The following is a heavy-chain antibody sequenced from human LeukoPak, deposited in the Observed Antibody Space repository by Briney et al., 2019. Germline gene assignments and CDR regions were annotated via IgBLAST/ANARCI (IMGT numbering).Heavy chain of an antibody. CDR2: INPNSGGT. D-gene: IGHD6-13*01. J-gene: IGHJ4*02. Sequence: GASVKVSCKASGYTFTSYGISWVRQAPGQGLEWMGWINPNSGGTNYAQKFQGRVTMTRDTSISTAYMELSRLRSDDTAVYYCARDPAPGRIAAATLDYWGQGTLVTVSS. CDR1: GYTFTSYG. CDR3: ARDPAPGRIAAATLDY. V-gene: IGHV1-2*02.